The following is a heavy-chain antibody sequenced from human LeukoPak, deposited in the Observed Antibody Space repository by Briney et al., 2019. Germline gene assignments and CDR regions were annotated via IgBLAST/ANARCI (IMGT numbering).Heavy chain of an antibody. J-gene: IGHJ5*02. V-gene: IGHV7-4-1*02. Sequence: ASVKVSCKASGYNFISYAMNWVRQAPGQGLEWWGWINPNTGDPTYAQGFTGRFVFSLATSVSTAYLQISSLRAEDTAVYYCARDSEPSIVNLEDWFDPWGQGTLVTVSS. CDR1: GYNFISYA. CDR2: INPNTGDP. D-gene: IGHD1-26*01. CDR3: ARDSEPSIVNLEDWFDP.